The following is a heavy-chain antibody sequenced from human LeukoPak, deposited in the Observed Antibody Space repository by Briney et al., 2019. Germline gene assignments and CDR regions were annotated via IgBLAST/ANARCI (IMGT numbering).Heavy chain of an antibody. Sequence: ASVKVSCKASGYTFTGYYMHWVRQAPGQGLEWMGWINPNSGGTNYAQKFQGRVTMTRDTSISTAYMELSRLRSDDTAVYYCARDHRFWSGYSVDYWGQGTLVTVSS. V-gene: IGHV1-2*02. CDR1: GYTFTGYY. D-gene: IGHD3-3*01. CDR2: INPNSGGT. CDR3: ARDHRFWSGYSVDY. J-gene: IGHJ4*02.